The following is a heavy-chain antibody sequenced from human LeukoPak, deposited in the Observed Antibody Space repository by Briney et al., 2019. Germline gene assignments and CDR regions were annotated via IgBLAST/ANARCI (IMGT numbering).Heavy chain of an antibody. CDR3: ARDAAYCSSTSCYFYVSWFDP. J-gene: IGHJ5*02. D-gene: IGHD2-2*01. V-gene: IGHV3-11*04. CDR1: GFTFSDYY. CDR2: ISSSGSTI. Sequence: GGSLRLSCAASGFTFSDYYMSWIRQAPGKGLEWVSYISSSGSTIYYADSVKGRFTISRDNAKNSLYLQMNSLRAEDTAVYYCARDAAYCSSTSCYFYVSWFDPWGQGTLVTVSS.